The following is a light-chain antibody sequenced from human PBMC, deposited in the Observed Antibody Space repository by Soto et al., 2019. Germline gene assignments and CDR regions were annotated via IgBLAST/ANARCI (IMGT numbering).Light chain of an antibody. CDR3: QSYDTFLSAVV. Sequence: QSVLTQPPSMSGAPGQSVTISCTGSSSNIGTYEVHWYQQLPGRAPRLLIQHNFNRPSGVPDRFSGSKSGASASLAITGLQAEDEAEYYCQSYDTFLSAVVFGGGTKVTVL. CDR2: HNF. V-gene: IGLV1-40*01. CDR1: SSNIGTYE. J-gene: IGLJ2*01.